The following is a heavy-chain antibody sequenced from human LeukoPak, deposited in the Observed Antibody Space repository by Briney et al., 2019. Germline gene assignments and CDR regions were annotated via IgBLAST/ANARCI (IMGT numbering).Heavy chain of an antibody. CDR1: GYTFSTYT. V-gene: IGHV7-4-1*02. CDR2: INANTGNP. Sequence: ASVKVSCKASGYTFSTYTMHWVRQAPGQGLEWMGWINANTGNPTYTQGFTGRFVFSLDTSVSTAYLQISSLKAEDTAVYYCARGNYDSSGYQTRWGQGTLVTVSS. CDR3: ARGNYDSSGYQTR. D-gene: IGHD3-22*01. J-gene: IGHJ4*02.